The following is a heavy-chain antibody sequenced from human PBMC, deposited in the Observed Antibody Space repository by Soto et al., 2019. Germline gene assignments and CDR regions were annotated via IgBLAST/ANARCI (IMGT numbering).Heavy chain of an antibody. CDR1: GYSFITYW. V-gene: IGHV5-51*01. CDR3: GRHPPTPAHNGYLDP. CDR2: IYAANSET. D-gene: IGHD1-7*01. Sequence: PGESLKISCEASGYSFITYWIGWVRQMPWKGLEWVGLIYAANSETRYSPSFQGQVTLSVDKSINTAYLQWSSLKASDTAIYYCGRHPPTPAHNGYLDPLGQGTLVTVS. J-gene: IGHJ5*02.